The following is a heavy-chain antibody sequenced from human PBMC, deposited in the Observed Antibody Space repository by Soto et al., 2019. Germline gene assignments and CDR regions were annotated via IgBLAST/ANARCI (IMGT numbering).Heavy chain of an antibody. Sequence: GGSLRLSCAASGFTVSSNYMSWVRQAPGKGLEWVSVIYSGGSTYYADSVKGRFTISIDNSKTTLYLQMNIMRAADTDVYYCSSNYDLSGYYSAPFDYWGQGTLVTVSS. V-gene: IGHV3-66*01. J-gene: IGHJ4*02. CDR2: IYSGGST. D-gene: IGHD3-22*01. CDR1: GFTVSSNY. CDR3: SSNYDLSGYYSAPFDY.